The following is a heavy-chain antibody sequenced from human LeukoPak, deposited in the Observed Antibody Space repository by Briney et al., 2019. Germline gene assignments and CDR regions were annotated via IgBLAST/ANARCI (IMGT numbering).Heavy chain of an antibody. Sequence: PGGSLRLSCAASGFTFSSNWMSWVRQAPGKELEWVANIKQDGSEKYYVDSVKGRFTISRDNAKNSLYLQMNSLRAEDTAVYYCARTRYSRYYYYYMDVWGKGTTVTVSS. J-gene: IGHJ6*03. CDR3: ARTRYSRYYYYYMDV. D-gene: IGHD4-11*01. CDR2: IKQDGSEK. CDR1: GFTFSSNW. V-gene: IGHV3-7*01.